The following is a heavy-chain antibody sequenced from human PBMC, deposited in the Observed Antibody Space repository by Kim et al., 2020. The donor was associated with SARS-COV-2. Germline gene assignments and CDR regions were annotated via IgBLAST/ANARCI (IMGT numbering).Heavy chain of an antibody. D-gene: IGHD6-13*01. CDR2: IYYSGST. V-gene: IGHV4-59*13. J-gene: IGHJ3*02. Sequence: SETLSLTCTVSGGSISSYYWSWIRQPPGKGLEWIGYIYYSGSTNYNPYLKSRVTISVDTSKNQFSLKLSSVTAADTAVYYCARGHSSSWRRETPAFDIWGQGTMVTVSS. CDR3: ARGHSSSWRRETPAFDI. CDR1: GGSISSYY.